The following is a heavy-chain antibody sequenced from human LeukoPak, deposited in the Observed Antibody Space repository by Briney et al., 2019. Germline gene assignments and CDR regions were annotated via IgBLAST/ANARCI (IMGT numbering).Heavy chain of an antibody. Sequence: PGGSLRLSCAASGFNLNNYAMSWVRQAPGKGLEWVSTISGSGFSTYYTDSVKGRFTISRDNSKNTLYLQMNTLRAEDTAVYYCAKALFYYGSGTSHGMDVWGQGTTVTVSS. CDR1: GFNLNNYA. CDR2: ISGSGFST. D-gene: IGHD3-10*01. J-gene: IGHJ6*02. V-gene: IGHV3-23*01. CDR3: AKALFYYGSGTSHGMDV.